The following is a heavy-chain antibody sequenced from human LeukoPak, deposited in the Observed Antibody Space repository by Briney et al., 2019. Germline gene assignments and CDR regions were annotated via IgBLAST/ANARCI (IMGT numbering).Heavy chain of an antibody. Sequence: PSETLSLTCSVSGGAIISYYWSWIRQPAGKGPEWIGRIYPTGNTDYNPSLKTRVTMSTDLSKKQFSLRLRSVTAADTAVYYCARLKFYDSTGYSPGYYMDVWGKGTAGTVSS. D-gene: IGHD3-22*01. J-gene: IGHJ6*03. CDR1: GGAIISYY. V-gene: IGHV4-4*07. CDR3: ARLKFYDSTGYSPGYYMDV. CDR2: IYPTGNT.